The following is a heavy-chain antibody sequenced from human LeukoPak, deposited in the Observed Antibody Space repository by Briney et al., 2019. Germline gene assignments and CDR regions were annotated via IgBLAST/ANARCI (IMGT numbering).Heavy chain of an antibody. Sequence: PGGSLRLSCAASGFTFTSYSMNWVRQAPGKGLEWVSTISGGGGSTYYADSVKGRFTISRDNSKNTLYLQVNSLRAEDTAVYYCARGSDTLDVWGQGTTVTVSS. CDR2: ISGGGGST. V-gene: IGHV3-23*01. CDR1: GFTFTSYS. CDR3: ARGSDTLDV. J-gene: IGHJ6*02.